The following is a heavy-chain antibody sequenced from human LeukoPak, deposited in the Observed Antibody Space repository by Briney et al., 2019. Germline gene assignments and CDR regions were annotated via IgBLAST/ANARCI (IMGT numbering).Heavy chain of an antibody. CDR3: AKHSSVRSPFDY. D-gene: IGHD5/OR15-5a*01. CDR1: GGSMSSYY. V-gene: IGHV4-59*08. J-gene: IGHJ4*02. Sequence: SETLSLTCTVSGGSMSSYYWSWIRQPPGKGLEGVGYIYYSGCTNYNPSLKSRVTISVDTPKHQSPLKLNSVPAADTAVYNCAKHSSVRSPFDYWGRGTLVTVSS. CDR2: IYYSGCT.